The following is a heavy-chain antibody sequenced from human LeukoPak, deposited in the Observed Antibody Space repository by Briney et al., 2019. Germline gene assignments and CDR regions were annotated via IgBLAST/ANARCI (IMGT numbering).Heavy chain of an antibody. Sequence: GGSLRLSCAASGFTVSSNCMSWVRQAPGKGLEWVSVIYSGGSTYYADSVKGRFTISRDNSKSTLYIQMNSLRAEDTAVYYCAREAYSSSWYYMDVWGKGTTVTVSS. CDR1: GFTVSSNC. CDR2: IYSGGST. V-gene: IGHV3-53*01. D-gene: IGHD6-13*01. CDR3: AREAYSSSWYYMDV. J-gene: IGHJ6*03.